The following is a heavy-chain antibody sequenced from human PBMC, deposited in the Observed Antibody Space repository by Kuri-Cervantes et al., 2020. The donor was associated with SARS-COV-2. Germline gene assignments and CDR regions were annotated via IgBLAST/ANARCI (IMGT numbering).Heavy chain of an antibody. CDR2: ISSSSYI. Sequence: GGSLRLSCAASGFIFDTYAMSWVRQAPGKGLEWVSSISSSSYIYYADSVKGRFTISRDNAKNSLYLQMNSLRAEDTAVYYCARDGYNYGYWGQGTLVTVSS. D-gene: IGHD5-24*01. J-gene: IGHJ4*02. V-gene: IGHV3-21*01. CDR3: ARDGYNYGY. CDR1: GFIFDTYA.